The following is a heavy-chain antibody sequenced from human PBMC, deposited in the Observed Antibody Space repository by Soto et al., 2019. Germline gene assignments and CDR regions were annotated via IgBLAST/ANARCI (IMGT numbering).Heavy chain of an antibody. Sequence: PGGSLRLSCAASGFTFSSYWVHWVRQAPGKGLVWVSRINSDGSSTTYADSVKGRFTISRDNAKNTLYLQMDSLRAEDTAVYYCASSLLTPFDYWGQGTLVTVSS. D-gene: IGHD7-27*01. CDR1: GFTFSSYW. V-gene: IGHV3-74*01. CDR3: ASSLLTPFDY. J-gene: IGHJ4*02. CDR2: INSDGSST.